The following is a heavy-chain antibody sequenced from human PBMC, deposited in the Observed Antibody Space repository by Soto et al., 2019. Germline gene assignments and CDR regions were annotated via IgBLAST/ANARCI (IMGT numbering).Heavy chain of an antibody. Sequence: ASVKVSCKASGYTFTGYYMHWVRQAPGQGLEWMGWINPKSGMTGSAQKFQGRVTMTRDSSISTVYMELSSLRSEDTAVYYCARVAGSPDYWGQGTLVTVSS. CDR3: ARVAGSPDY. J-gene: IGHJ4*02. CDR2: INPKSGMT. CDR1: GYTFTGYY. D-gene: IGHD1-26*01. V-gene: IGHV1-2*02.